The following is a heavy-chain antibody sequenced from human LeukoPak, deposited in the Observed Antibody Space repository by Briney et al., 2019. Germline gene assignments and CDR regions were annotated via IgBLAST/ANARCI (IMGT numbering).Heavy chain of an antibody. CDR1: GYTFTSYG. J-gene: IGHJ6*02. CDR2: ISAYNGNT. CDR3: ARGLPWGQNPLYGMGV. D-gene: IGHD7-27*01. Sequence: GASVKVSCKASGYTFTSYGVSWVRQAPGQGLEWMGWISAYNGNTNYAQKVQARVTMTRDTSTSTAYMELRSLRSDDTAVYYCARGLPWGQNPLYGMGVWGQGTTVTVSS. V-gene: IGHV1-18*01.